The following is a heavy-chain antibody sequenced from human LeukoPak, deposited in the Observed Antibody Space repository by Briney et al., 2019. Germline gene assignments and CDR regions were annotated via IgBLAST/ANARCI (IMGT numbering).Heavy chain of an antibody. D-gene: IGHD3-22*01. J-gene: IGHJ4*02. CDR3: ARDRYYYDSSGYHLPYYFDY. CDR2: IYTSGST. CDR1: GGSISSGSYY. V-gene: IGHV4-61*02. Sequence: PSETLSLTCTVSGGSISSGSYYWSWIRQPAGKGLEWIGRIYTSGSTNYNPSLESRVTISVDTSKNQFSLKLSSVTAADTAVYYCARDRYYYDSSGYHLPYYFDYWGQGTLVTVSS.